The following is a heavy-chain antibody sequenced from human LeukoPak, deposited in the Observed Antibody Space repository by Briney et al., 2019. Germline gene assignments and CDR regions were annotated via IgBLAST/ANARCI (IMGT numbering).Heavy chain of an antibody. D-gene: IGHD3-16*01. V-gene: IGHV3-74*01. CDR1: GFTFSSYW. CDR3: AKGNPPSYGAFDY. CDR2: IKGDGSST. J-gene: IGHJ4*02. Sequence: GGSLRLSCAASGFTFSSYWMHWVRHTPGKGLVWVSRIKGDGSSTSYADSVKGRFTISRDNSKNTLYLQMNSLRAEDTAVYYCAKGNPPSYGAFDYWGQGTLVTVSS.